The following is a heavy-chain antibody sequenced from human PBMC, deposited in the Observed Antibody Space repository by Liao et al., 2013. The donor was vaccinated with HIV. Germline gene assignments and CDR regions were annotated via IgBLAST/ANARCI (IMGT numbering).Heavy chain of an antibody. V-gene: IGHV4-39*07. D-gene: IGHD2-8*01. CDR3: ARYHGTSSGFDY. CDR2: IYYSGST. CDR1: GDSISNFIYY. J-gene: IGHJ4*02. Sequence: QVQLQESGPGLVKASETLSLTCTVSGDSISNFIYYWGWIRQPPGKGLEWIGNIYYSGSTHYNPSLESRVTISQETSKNQFSLNLRSVTAADTAVYYCARYHGTSSGFDYWGQGTLVTVSS.